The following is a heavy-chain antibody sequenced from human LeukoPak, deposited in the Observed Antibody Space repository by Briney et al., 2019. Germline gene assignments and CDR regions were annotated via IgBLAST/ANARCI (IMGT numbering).Heavy chain of an antibody. D-gene: IGHD3-10*01. CDR3: VKSSVDDYYGSGSYYRY. CDR2: IRYDGSNK. J-gene: IGHJ4*02. CDR1: GFTFSSYG. V-gene: IGHV3-30*02. Sequence: GGSLRLSCAASGFTFSSYGMHWVRQAPGKGLEWVAFIRYDGSNKYYADSVKGRFTISRDNAKNSLYLQMNSLRAEDTAVYYCVKSSVDDYYGSGSYYRYWGQGTPVTVSS.